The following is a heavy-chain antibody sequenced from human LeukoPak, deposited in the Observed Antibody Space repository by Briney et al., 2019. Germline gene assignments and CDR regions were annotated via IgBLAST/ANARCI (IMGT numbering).Heavy chain of an antibody. Sequence: SETLSLTCTVSGGSISSHYWSWIRQPPGKGLEWIGYIYYSGSTNYNPSLKSRVTISVDTSKNQFSLKLSSVTAADTAVYYCARDFSDNYCMDVWGKGTTVTVSS. D-gene: IGHD3-3*01. J-gene: IGHJ6*03. CDR1: GGSISSHY. CDR2: IYYSGST. CDR3: ARDFSDNYCMDV. V-gene: IGHV4-59*11.